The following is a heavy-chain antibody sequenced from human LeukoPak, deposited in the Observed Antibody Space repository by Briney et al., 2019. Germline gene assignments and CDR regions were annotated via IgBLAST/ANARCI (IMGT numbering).Heavy chain of an antibody. J-gene: IGHJ4*02. D-gene: IGHD1-26*01. Sequence: GGSLRHSCAASGFTFSSYSMNWVRQAPGKGLEWISYITSSSTIYYADSVKGRFTVSRDNAKNSLYLQLSSLRAEDTAVYYCARQSGPYYGSLDYWGQGTLVTVSS. CDR2: ITSSSTI. V-gene: IGHV3-48*01. CDR1: GFTFSSYS. CDR3: ARQSGPYYGSLDY.